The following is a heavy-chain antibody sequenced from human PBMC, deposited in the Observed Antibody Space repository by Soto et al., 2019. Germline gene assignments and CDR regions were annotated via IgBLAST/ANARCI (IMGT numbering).Heavy chain of an antibody. V-gene: IGHV4-30-2*01. Sequence: SETLSLTCAVSGGSISSGGYSWSWIRQPPGKGLEWIGYIYHSGSTYYNPSLKSRVTISVDRSKNQFSLKLSSVTAADTAVYYCARVVVVQEPYAFDIWGQGTMVTVSS. CDR1: GGSISSGGYS. CDR2: IYHSGST. J-gene: IGHJ3*02. CDR3: ARVVVVQEPYAFDI. D-gene: IGHD2-15*01.